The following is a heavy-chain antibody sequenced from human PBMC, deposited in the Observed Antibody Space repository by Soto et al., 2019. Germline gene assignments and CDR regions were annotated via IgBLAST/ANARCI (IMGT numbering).Heavy chain of an antibody. CDR2: IYFGGTT. CDR3: ARLGAYYKALDP. J-gene: IGHJ5*02. Sequence: SETLSLTCTVSGASFSPNYWAWIRQPPGKGLEWIGYIYFGGTTRYNPSLESRVTISLDTSKNQFSLRLSSVTAADTALYFCARLGAYYKALDPW. V-gene: IGHV4-59*08. CDR1: GASFSPNY. D-gene: IGHD3-3*01.